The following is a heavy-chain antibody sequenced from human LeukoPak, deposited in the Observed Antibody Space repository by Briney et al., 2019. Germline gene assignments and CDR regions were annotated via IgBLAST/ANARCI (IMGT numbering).Heavy chain of an antibody. J-gene: IGHJ5*02. CDR1: GFTFSSYW. CDR3: ARGPVASRGITGIDVGVDL. CDR2: MRQDGSEI. Sequence: GGSLRLSCVGSGFTFSSYWMTWVRQAPGKGLEWLANMRQDGSEIYYVDSVKGRFTISRDNGKKSLFLHMNSLRADDTALYYCARGPVASRGITGIDVGVDLWGQGTLVSVSS. V-gene: IGHV3-7*04. D-gene: IGHD1-20*01.